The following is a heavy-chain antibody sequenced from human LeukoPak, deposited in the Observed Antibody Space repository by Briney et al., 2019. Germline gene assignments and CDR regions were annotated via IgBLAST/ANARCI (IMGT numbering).Heavy chain of an antibody. CDR1: GYTLTELS. Sequence: ASVKVSCKVSGYTLTELSMHWVRQAPGKGLGWMGGFDPEDGETIYAQKFQGRVTMTEDTSTDTAYMELSSLRSEDTAVYYCATGSYDYVWGSYRYTGAGGFAFDYWGQGTLVTVSS. CDR2: FDPEDGET. D-gene: IGHD3-16*02. J-gene: IGHJ4*02. CDR3: ATGSYDYVWGSYRYTGAGGFAFDY. V-gene: IGHV1-24*01.